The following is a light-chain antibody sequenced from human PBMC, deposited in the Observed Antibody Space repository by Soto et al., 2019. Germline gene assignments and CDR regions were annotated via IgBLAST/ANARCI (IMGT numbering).Light chain of an antibody. J-gene: IGKJ1*01. CDR2: KAS. CDR3: QQYNSYSWT. Sequence: DLQMTQSPSTLSASVGDRVTIPCRASQSISSWLAWYQQKPGKAPKLLIYKASSLESGVPSRFSGSGSGTEFTLTISSLQPDDFATYYCQQYNSYSWTFGQGTKVDIK. V-gene: IGKV1-5*03. CDR1: QSISSW.